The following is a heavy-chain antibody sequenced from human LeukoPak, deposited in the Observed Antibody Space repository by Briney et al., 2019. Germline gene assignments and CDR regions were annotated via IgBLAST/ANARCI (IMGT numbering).Heavy chain of an antibody. J-gene: IGHJ4*02. CDR3: ARGEEQLALFDY. CDR1: GGSISSYS. V-gene: IGHV4-59*01. CDR2: IYYSGST. D-gene: IGHD6-13*01. Sequence: TSETLSLTCTVSGGSISSYSWSWIRQPPGKRLEWIGYIYYSGSTNYNPSLKSRVTISVDTSKNQFSLKLSSVTAADTAVYYCARGEEQLALFDYWGQGTLVTVSS.